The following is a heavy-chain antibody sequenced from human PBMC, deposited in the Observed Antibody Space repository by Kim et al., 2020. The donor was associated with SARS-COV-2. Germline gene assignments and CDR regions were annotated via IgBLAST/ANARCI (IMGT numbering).Heavy chain of an antibody. D-gene: IGHD3-22*01. V-gene: IGHV3-30-3*01. CDR1: GFTFSSYA. Sequence: GGSLRLSCAASGFTFSSYAMHWVRQAPGKGLEWVAVISYDGSNKYYADSVKGRFTISRDNSKNTLYLQMNSLRAEDTAVYYCARDVTYYDSSGIRYCGQGTLVTVSS. CDR3: ARDVTYYDSSGIRY. CDR2: ISYDGSNK. J-gene: IGHJ4*02.